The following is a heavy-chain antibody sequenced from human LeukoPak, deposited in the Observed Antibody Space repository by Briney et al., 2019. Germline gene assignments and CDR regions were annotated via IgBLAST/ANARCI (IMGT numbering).Heavy chain of an antibody. D-gene: IGHD6-19*01. CDR2: IYYSGSTNYNPSLIYYSGST. CDR1: GGSISSYY. CDR3: ARHLYSSGWYGAFDI. V-gene: IGHV4-59*08. J-gene: IGHJ3*02. Sequence: TSETLSLTCTVSGGSISSYYWSWIRQPPGKGLEWIGYIYYSGSTNYNPSLIYYSGSTNYNPSLKSRVTISVDTSKNQFSLKLSSVTAADTAVYYCARHLYSSGWYGAFDIWGQGTMVTVSS.